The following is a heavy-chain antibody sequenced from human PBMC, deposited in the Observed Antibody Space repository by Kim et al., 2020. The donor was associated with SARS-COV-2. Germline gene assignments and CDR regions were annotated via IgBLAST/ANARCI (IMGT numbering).Heavy chain of an antibody. CDR3: ARGGVVVVPAAYDY. J-gene: IGHJ4*02. Sequence: TPSLKRRVTISGDTTKNQFSLKLSSVTAADTAVYYCARGGVVVVPAAYDYWGQGTLVTVSS. V-gene: IGHV4-34*01. D-gene: IGHD2-2*01.